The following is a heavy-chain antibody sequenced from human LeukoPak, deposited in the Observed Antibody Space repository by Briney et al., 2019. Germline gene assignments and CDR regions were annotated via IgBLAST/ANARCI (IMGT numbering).Heavy chain of an antibody. Sequence: PGGSLRPSCAASGFTFSSYAMSWVRQAPGKGLEWVSAISGSGGSTYYADSVKGRFTISRDNSKNTLYLQMNSLRAEDTAVYYCARDLGQYYDTSDNWFDPWGQGTLVTVSS. J-gene: IGHJ5*02. V-gene: IGHV3-23*01. D-gene: IGHD3-22*01. CDR1: GFTFSSYA. CDR2: ISGSGGST. CDR3: ARDLGQYYDTSDNWFDP.